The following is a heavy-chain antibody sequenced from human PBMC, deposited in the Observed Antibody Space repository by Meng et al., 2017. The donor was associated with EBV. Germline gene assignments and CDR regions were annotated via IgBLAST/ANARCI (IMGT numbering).Heavy chain of an antibody. D-gene: IGHD3-22*01. CDR1: GYTFTGYG. CDR2: ISAYNGNT. J-gene: IGHJ4*02. CDR3: ARDGRLYDTPSPFDY. Sequence: QVQLVQPGAEVKKPGASVTVSCKASGYTFTGYGISWVRQAPGQGLEWMGWISAYNGNTNYAQKLQGRVTMTTDTSTSTAYMELRSLRSDDTAVYYCARDGRLYDTPSPFDYWGQGTLVTVSS. V-gene: IGHV1-18*01.